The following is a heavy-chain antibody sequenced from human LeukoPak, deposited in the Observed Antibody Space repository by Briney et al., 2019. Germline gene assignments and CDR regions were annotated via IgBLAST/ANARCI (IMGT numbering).Heavy chain of an antibody. CDR2: IYHSGNT. V-gene: IGHV4-4*02. CDR3: ARQTGSGLFTLP. D-gene: IGHD3/OR15-3a*01. J-gene: IGHJ4*02. Sequence: SETLSLTCAVSGGSISSSNWWSWVRQPPGKGLEWIGEIYHSGNTYYNASLKSRVTISIDTSKNQISLRLTSVTATDTAMYYCARQTGSGLFTLPGGQGTLVTVSS. CDR1: GGSISSSNW.